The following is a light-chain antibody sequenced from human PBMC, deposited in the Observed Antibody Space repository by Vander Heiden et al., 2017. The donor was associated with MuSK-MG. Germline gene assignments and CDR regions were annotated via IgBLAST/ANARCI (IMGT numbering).Light chain of an antibody. Sequence: NFMLTQPHSVSESPGRTVTIACPLIRGSIASNYVVWYPKRPHRSPPPVVYEDNQRPSVGPYRFSGSIYSSSNSASLTISGLTTEDEADYYCQSYDSSNHYVFGTGTKITVL. CDR2: EDN. CDR1: RGSIASNY. J-gene: IGLJ1*01. V-gene: IGLV6-57*01. CDR3: QSYDSSNHYV.